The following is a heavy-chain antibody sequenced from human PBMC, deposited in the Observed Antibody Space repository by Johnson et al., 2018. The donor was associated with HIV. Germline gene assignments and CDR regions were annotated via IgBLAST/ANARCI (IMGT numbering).Heavy chain of an antibody. D-gene: IGHD2-21*02. CDR1: GFTVSSNY. Sequence: VQLVESGGGLVQPGGSLRLSCAASGFTVSSNYMSWVRQAPGKGLEWVSAISGSGGSTYSADSVKGRFTISSDNSKTTLYLQMNSLRAEDTAVYYCAKKALGDVDAFDIWGQGTMVTVSS. V-gene: IGHV3-23*04. J-gene: IGHJ3*02. CDR2: ISGSGGST. CDR3: AKKALGDVDAFDI.